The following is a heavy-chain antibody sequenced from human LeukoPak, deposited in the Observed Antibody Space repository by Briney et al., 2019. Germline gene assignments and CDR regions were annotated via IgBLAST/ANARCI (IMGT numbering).Heavy chain of an antibody. Sequence: PSGTLSLTCTVSGGSISSYYWSWIRQPPGKGLEWIGYIYYSGSTNYNPSLKSRVTISVDTSKNQFSLKLSSVTAADTAVYYCARERAYCGGDCYSSDYWGQGTLVTVSS. V-gene: IGHV4-59*12. CDR2: IYYSGST. J-gene: IGHJ4*02. CDR1: GGSISSYY. CDR3: ARERAYCGGDCYSSDY. D-gene: IGHD2-21*02.